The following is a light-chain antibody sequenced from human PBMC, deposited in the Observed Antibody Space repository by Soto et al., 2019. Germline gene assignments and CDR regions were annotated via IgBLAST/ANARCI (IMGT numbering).Light chain of an antibody. V-gene: IGKV1-33*01. CDR3: QQYDILPIT. J-gene: IGKJ5*01. CDR1: QDINIY. Sequence: DVQITQSPASLFAYVVYRVTITCQATQDINIYLNWYQQKPGKAPNLLIYDASNLEIGVPSRFSGSGSGTHFTFTISSLQTEDIGTYYCQQYDILPITFGRGARLEI. CDR2: DAS.